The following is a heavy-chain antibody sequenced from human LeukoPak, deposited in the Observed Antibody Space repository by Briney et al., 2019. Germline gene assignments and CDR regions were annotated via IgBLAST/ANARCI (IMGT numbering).Heavy chain of an antibody. J-gene: IGHJ5*02. D-gene: IGHD3-16*01. Sequence: GASVKVSCKASGYSFTDYHLHWVRQAPGQGLEWMGWIYPNGGGPVYAQNFQGRVTMTRDTSSGTFFMELSRLTSDDTAVYYCVRSYYTWGTCLVDPWGQGTLVTVSS. CDR2: IYPNGGGP. V-gene: IGHV1-2*02. CDR3: VRSYYTWGTCLVDP. CDR1: GYSFTDYH.